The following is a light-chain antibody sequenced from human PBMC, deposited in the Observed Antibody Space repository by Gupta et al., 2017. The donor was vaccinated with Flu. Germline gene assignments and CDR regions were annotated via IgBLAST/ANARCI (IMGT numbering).Light chain of an antibody. CDR1: KIGTKN. CDR2: RDT. Sequence: TCEGNKIGTKNVHGYQQRPGQAPIVVMYRDTNRPSRIPERFSGSNSENTATLTISGAQVGDEADYYCQVWDTYSVIFGGGTKLSVL. CDR3: QVWDTYSVI. V-gene: IGLV3-9*01. J-gene: IGLJ2*01.